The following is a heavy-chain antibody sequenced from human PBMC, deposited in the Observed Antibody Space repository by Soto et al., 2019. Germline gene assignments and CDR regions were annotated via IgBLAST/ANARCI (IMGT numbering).Heavy chain of an antibody. D-gene: IGHD1-7*01. J-gene: IGHJ4*02. V-gene: IGHV4-59*01. CDR3: ARGSAGTTDN. Sequence: SETLSLTCTVSGGSISNYSWSWIRQPPGKGLEWIGYIYSSGSSNYNPSLKSRVTISVDTSKNQISLKLSSVTAADTAVYYCARGSAGTTDNWGQGTLVTVSS. CDR1: GGSISNYS. CDR2: IYSSGSS.